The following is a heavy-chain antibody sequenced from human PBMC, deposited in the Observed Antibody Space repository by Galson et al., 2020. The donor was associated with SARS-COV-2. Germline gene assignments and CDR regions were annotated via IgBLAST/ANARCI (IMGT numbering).Heavy chain of an antibody. Sequence: QLGESLKISCEASGFTFNNFGMHWVRQAPGKGLEWLAVISYEGSKKYYEDSLKGRFTISRDNFKNTVFLQMSSLSAEDTAIYFCVKAADFVFLGESRSMDVWGHGTTVIVSS. D-gene: IGHD3-16*01. J-gene: IGHJ6*02. CDR1: GFTFNNFG. V-gene: IGHV3-30*18. CDR2: ISYEGSKK. CDR3: VKAADFVFLGESRSMDV.